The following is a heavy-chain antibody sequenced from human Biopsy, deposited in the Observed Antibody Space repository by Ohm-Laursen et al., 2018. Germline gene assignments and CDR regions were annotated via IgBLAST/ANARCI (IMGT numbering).Heavy chain of an antibody. CDR1: GFPVSDYY. D-gene: IGHD2-15*01. Sequence: SLRLSCAASGFPVSDYYMSWIRQAPGRGLEWVSDINSSGSTKYHAESVKGRFTISRDNAMNSVYLQMNSLRGKDTAVYYFARAVGIAAAPIDYWGQGTLVTVSS. V-gene: IGHV3-11*01. CDR3: ARAVGIAAAPIDY. J-gene: IGHJ4*02. CDR2: INSSGSTK.